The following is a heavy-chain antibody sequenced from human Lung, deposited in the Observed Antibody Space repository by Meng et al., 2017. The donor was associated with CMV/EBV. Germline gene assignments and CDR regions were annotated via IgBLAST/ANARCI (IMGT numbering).Heavy chain of an antibody. CDR1: GSSFTSYW. V-gene: IGHV5-51*01. J-gene: IGHJ4*02. CDR3: ARRVRYCSSTNCYTLGFDY. Sequence: GGSXRLXCKASGSSFTSYWIGWVRQMPGKGLEWMGLIYPGDSDSRYSPSFQGQVTISADKSINTAYLQWSSLKASDNAMYYCARRVRYCSSTNCYTLGFDYGXQGNXVTVSS. CDR2: IYPGDSDS. D-gene: IGHD2-2*02.